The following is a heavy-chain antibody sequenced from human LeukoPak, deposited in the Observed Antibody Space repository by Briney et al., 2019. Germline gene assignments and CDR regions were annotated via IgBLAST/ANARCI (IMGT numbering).Heavy chain of an antibody. J-gene: IGHJ4*02. Sequence: GGSLRLSCAAFGFTYSRYRMHWVRQAPGKGLVWVSRINSDGNTTYYADSVKGRFTISRDNAKNTLYLQMNSLRAEDTAVYYCAGGGSITVAGYWGRGTLVTVSS. V-gene: IGHV3-74*01. D-gene: IGHD6-19*01. CDR3: AGGGSITVAGY. CDR1: GFTYSRYR. CDR2: INSDGNTT.